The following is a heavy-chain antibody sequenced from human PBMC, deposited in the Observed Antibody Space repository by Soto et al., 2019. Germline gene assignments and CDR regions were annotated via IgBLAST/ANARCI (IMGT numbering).Heavy chain of an antibody. Sequence: ASVKVSCKASGYTFTSYGISWVRQAPGQGLEWMGWISAYNGNTNYAQKLQGRVTMTTDTSTSTAYMELRSLRSDDTAVYYCARDSGLYDYVWGSYRYTSHIYYFDYWGPG. V-gene: IGHV1-18*01. D-gene: IGHD3-16*02. CDR1: GYTFTSYG. J-gene: IGHJ4*02. CDR3: ARDSGLYDYVWGSYRYTSHIYYFDY. CDR2: ISAYNGNT.